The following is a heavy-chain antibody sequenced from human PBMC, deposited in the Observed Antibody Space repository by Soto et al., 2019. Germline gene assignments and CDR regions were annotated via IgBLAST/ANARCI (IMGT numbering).Heavy chain of an antibody. CDR1: GFTFSTYY. D-gene: IGHD2-21*01. J-gene: IGHJ4*02. V-gene: IGHV3-7*05. Sequence: GGSLRLSCAASGFTFSTYYMSWVRQAPGRGLEWVANIKQDGGAKYYVDSVKGRFTISRDNANNSLYLQMDSLRAEDTAVYYCARSPFRGLIDYWGQGALVPVSS. CDR3: ARSPFRGLIDY. CDR2: IKQDGGAK.